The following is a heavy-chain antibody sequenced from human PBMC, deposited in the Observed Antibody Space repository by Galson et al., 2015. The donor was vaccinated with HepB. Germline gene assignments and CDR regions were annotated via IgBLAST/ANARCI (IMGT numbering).Heavy chain of an antibody. J-gene: IGHJ3*02. D-gene: IGHD6-19*01. Sequence: SLRLSCAASGFTFSSYAMHWVRQAPGKGLEWVAVISYDGSNKYYADSVKGRFTISRDNSKNTLYLQMNSLRAEDTAVYYCARDSGWPIAVAPKGAAFDIWGQGTMVTVSS. V-gene: IGHV3-30*04. CDR1: GFTFSSYA. CDR2: ISYDGSNK. CDR3: ARDSGWPIAVAPKGAAFDI.